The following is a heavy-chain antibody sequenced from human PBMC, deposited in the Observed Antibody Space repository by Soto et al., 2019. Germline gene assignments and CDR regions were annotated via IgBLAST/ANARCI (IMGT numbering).Heavy chain of an antibody. D-gene: IGHD3-3*01. J-gene: IGHJ6*02. CDR3: ARLSLKYYDFWSGPTYYYYGMDV. Sequence: QVQLVQSGAEVKKPGASVKVSCKASGYTFTSYGISWVRQAPGQGLEWMGWISAYNGNTNYAQKLQGRVTMTTDTSTRTAYMELRSLRSDDTAVYYCARLSLKYYDFWSGPTYYYYGMDVWGQGTTVTVSS. V-gene: IGHV1-18*01. CDR1: GYTFTSYG. CDR2: ISAYNGNT.